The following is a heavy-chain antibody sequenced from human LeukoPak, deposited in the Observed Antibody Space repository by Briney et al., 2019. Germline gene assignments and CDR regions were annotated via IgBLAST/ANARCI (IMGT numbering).Heavy chain of an antibody. Sequence: GGSLRLSCAASGFTFSSYSMNWVRQAPGKGLEWVSLISGDGVSTFYTDSVRGRFSISRDNTKNSLYLEMNSLRTEDTAMYYCAKESGKFDYWGQGTLVAVSS. CDR2: ISGDGVST. CDR1: GFTFSSYS. V-gene: IGHV3-43*02. J-gene: IGHJ4*02. CDR3: AKESGKFDY.